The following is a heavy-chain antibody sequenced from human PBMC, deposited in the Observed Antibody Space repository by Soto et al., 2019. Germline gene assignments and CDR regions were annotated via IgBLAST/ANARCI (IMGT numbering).Heavy chain of an antibody. CDR2: IIPIFGTA. V-gene: IGHV1-69*13. CDR3: ARVVYNWMLDDAFDI. Sequence: SVKVSCKASGVTFSSYAISWVRQAPGQGLEWMGGIIPIFGTANYAQKFQGRVTITADESTSTAYMELSSLRSEDTAVYYCARVVYNWMLDDAFDIWGQGTMVTVSS. CDR1: GVTFSSYA. D-gene: IGHD1-20*01. J-gene: IGHJ3*02.